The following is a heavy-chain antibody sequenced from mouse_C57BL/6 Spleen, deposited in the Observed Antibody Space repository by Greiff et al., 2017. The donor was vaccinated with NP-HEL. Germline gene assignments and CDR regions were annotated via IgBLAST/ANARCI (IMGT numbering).Heavy chain of an antibody. CDR2: IRLKSDNYAT. V-gene: IGHV6-3*01. CDR1: GFTFSNYW. J-gene: IGHJ4*01. Sequence: EVKLMESGGGLVQPGGSMKLSCVASGFTFSNYWMNWVRQSPEKGLEWVAQIRLKSDNYATHYAESVKGRFTISRDDSKSSVYLQMNNLRAEDTGIYYCTGPTAQATYYAMDYWGQGTSVTVSS. D-gene: IGHD3-2*02. CDR3: TGPTAQATYYAMDY.